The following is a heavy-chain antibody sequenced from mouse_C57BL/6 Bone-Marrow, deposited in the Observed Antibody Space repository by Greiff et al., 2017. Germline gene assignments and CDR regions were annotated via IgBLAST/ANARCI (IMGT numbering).Heavy chain of an antibody. D-gene: IGHD4-1*01. CDR2: ISSGGSYT. V-gene: IGHV5-6*02. CDR1: GFTFSSYG. CDR3: AREGTGKAY. Sequence: EVKVVESGGDLVKPGGSLKLSCAASGFTFSSYGMSWVRQTPDTRLEWVATISSGGSYTYYPDSVKGRFTISRDNAKNTLYLQMSSLKSEDTAMYYCAREGTGKAYWGQGTLVTVSA. J-gene: IGHJ3*01.